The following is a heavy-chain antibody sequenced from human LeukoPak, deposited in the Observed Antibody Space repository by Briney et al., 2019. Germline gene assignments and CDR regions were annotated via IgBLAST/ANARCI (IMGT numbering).Heavy chain of an antibody. CDR3: ARSGRADYFDY. D-gene: IGHD2-15*01. V-gene: IGHV1-3*01. CDR2: INAGNGNT. CDR1: GYTFTSYA. J-gene: IGHJ4*02. Sequence: ASVKVSCKASGYTFTSYAMHWVRQTPGQRLEWMGWINAGNGNTKYSQKFQGRVTITRDTSASTAYMELSSLRSEDTAVYYCARSGRADYFDYWGQGTLVTVSS.